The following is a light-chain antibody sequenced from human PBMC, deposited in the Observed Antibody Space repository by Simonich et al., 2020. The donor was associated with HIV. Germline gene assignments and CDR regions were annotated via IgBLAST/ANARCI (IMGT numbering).Light chain of an antibody. V-gene: IGKV3-15*01. CDR2: YAS. CDR3: QQYNDLPLLA. Sequence: ILMTQYPAPLSVSPGERATLSYRASQSVASNLACYPQNPGHAPRLLIYYASSRATGIPARFSGSGFGTEFTLTISSMQSEDFAVYYCQQYNDLPLLAFGGGTKVEIK. J-gene: IGKJ4*01. CDR1: QSVASN.